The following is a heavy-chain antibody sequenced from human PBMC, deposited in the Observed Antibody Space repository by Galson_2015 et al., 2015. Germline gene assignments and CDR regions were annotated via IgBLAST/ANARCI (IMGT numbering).Heavy chain of an antibody. CDR2: ISYNGSNK. CDR3: AKVISPFVEMATIYYYGMDV. CDR1: GFTFSSYG. V-gene: IGHV3-30*18. D-gene: IGHD5-24*01. Sequence: SLRLSCAASGFTFSSYGMHWVRQAPGKGLEWVAVISYNGSNKYYADSVKGRFTISRDNSKNTLYLQMNSLRAEDTAVYYCAKVISPFVEMATIYYYGMDVWGQGTTVTVSS. J-gene: IGHJ6*02.